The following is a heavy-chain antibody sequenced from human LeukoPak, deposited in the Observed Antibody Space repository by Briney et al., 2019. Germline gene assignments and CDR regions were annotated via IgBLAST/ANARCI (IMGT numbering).Heavy chain of an antibody. Sequence: NPGGSLRLSCAASGFTFSSYGMHWVRQAPGKGLEWVGRIKSKSDGGTTDYAAPVKGRFTISRDDSKNTLFLQVNSLKIEDTAVYYCTTVTLRPVGLWGQGTLVTVSS. J-gene: IGHJ4*02. CDR2: IKSKSDGGTT. D-gene: IGHD3-10*01. CDR1: GFTFSSYG. V-gene: IGHV3-15*05. CDR3: TTVTLRPVGL.